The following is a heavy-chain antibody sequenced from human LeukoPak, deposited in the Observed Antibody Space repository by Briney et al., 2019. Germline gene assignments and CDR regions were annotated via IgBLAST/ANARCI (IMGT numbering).Heavy chain of an antibody. Sequence: SETLSPTCTVSGGSISSYYWSWIRKPPGKGLEWIGYIYTSRSTNYNPSLKSRVTISVDTSKNQFSLKLSSVTAADTAVYYCARQGWGYCSGGSCYPGHYYMDVWGKGTTVTVSS. V-gene: IGHV4-4*09. D-gene: IGHD2-15*01. CDR3: ARQGWGYCSGGSCYPGHYYMDV. CDR1: GGSISSYY. CDR2: IYTSRST. J-gene: IGHJ6*03.